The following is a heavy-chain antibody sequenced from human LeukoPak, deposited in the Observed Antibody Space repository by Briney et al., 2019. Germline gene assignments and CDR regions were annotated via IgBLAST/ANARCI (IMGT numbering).Heavy chain of an antibody. CDR3: ARQAPNLYSSGWRYFDY. V-gene: IGHV4-39*01. J-gene: IGHJ4*02. D-gene: IGHD6-19*01. Sequence: SETLSLTCTVSGGSISSSSYYWGWIRQPPGKGLEWIGSIYYSGSTYYNPSLKSRVTISVDTSKNQSSLKLSSVTAADTAVYYCARQAPNLYSSGWRYFDYWGQGTLVTVSS. CDR1: GGSISSSSYY. CDR2: IYYSGST.